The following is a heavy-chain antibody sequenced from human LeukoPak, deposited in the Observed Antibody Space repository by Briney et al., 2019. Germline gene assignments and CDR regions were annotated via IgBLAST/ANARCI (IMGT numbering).Heavy chain of an antibody. CDR2: IYYRGTA. D-gene: IGHD6-25*01. J-gene: IGHJ4*02. Sequence: SETLSLTCTVSGGSINNGDNYWSWIRQPPGKGLEWIVFIYYRGTAYYDASLKSRVSISIDTSKNQFSLTLSSVTAADTAVYYCARIQGNGYYGWDYFDFWGQRTLVTVSS. CDR3: ARIQGNGYYGWDYFDF. V-gene: IGHV4-30-4*01. CDR1: GGSINNGDNY.